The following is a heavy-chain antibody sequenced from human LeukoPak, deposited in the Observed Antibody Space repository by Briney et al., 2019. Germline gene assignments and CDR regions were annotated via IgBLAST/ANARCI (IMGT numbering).Heavy chain of an antibody. CDR3: ARDPTGGAFDI. D-gene: IGHD2-15*01. Sequence: PSETLSLTCTVSGGSISSSSCYWGWIRQPPGKGLEWIGSIYYSGSTYYNPSLKSRVTISVDTSKNQFSLKLSSVTAADTAVYYCARDPTGGAFDIWGQGTMVTVSS. CDR2: IYYSGST. V-gene: IGHV4-39*02. CDR1: GGSISSSSCY. J-gene: IGHJ3*02.